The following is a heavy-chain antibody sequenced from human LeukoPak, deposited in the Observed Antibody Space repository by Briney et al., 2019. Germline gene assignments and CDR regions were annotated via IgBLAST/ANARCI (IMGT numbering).Heavy chain of an antibody. Sequence: PGGSLRLSCAASGFTFSSYGMHWVRQAPGKGLEWVAVISYDGSNKYYADSVKGRFTISRDNSKNTLYLQMNSLRAEDTAVYYCAKELTYYYDSSGLGGIDYWGQGTLVTVSS. CDR1: GFTFSSYG. V-gene: IGHV3-30*18. J-gene: IGHJ4*02. D-gene: IGHD3-22*01. CDR3: AKELTYYYDSSGLGGIDY. CDR2: ISYDGSNK.